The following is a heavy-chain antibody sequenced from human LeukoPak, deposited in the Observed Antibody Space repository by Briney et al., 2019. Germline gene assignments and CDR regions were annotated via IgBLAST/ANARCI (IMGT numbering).Heavy chain of an antibody. CDR3: ARAVITFGGVIVYFDY. D-gene: IGHD3-16*02. Sequence: GASVKVSCKASGYTFTSYVISWVRQAPGQGLEWLVSISAYNGNTNYAQKLQGRVTMTTDTSTSPAYMELRSLTSDDTAVYYCARAVITFGGVIVYFDYWGQGTLVTVSS. CDR2: ISAYNGNT. J-gene: IGHJ4*02. CDR1: GYTFTSYV. V-gene: IGHV1-18*01.